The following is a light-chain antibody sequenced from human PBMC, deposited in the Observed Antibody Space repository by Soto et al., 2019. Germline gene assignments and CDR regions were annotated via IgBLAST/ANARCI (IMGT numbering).Light chain of an antibody. V-gene: IGKV1-5*01. CDR3: QQYNNWPLT. CDR2: DAS. J-gene: IGKJ4*01. Sequence: DFQMTQSPSTLSASVGARVPITCRASQNIRSRLAWFQQKPGKAPKLLIYDASSLESGVPQRFSGSGSGTEFTLTISSLQTEDFAVYYCQQYNNWPLTFGGGTKVDIK. CDR1: QNIRSR.